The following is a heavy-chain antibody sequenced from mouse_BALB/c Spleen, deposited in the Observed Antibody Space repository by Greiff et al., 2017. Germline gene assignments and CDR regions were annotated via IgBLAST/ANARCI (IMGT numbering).Heavy chain of an antibody. J-gene: IGHJ3*01. V-gene: IGHV2-6-7*01. CDR3: ARAYYYGSSHEGFAY. Sequence: VMLVESGPGLVAPSQSLSITCTVSGFSLTGYGVNWVRQPPGKGLEWLGMIWGDGSTDYNSALKSRLSISKDNSKSQVFLKMNSLQTDDTARYYCARAYYYGSSHEGFAYWGQGTLSLSLQ. D-gene: IGHD1-1*01. CDR1: GFSLTGYG. CDR2: IWGDGST.